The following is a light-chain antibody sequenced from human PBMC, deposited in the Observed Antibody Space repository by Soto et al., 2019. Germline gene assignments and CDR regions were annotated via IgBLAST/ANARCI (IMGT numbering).Light chain of an antibody. CDR3: QEYKNAPLT. CDR1: QDISNY. Sequence: DIHLTQSPSLLSASVGDRVTITCRASQDISNYLAWYQQKPGKVPKLLIYTASSLQSGVPSRFSGSGSGTDFTLTISSLQPEDAATYYCQEYKNAPLTFGGGTKVDIK. CDR2: TAS. J-gene: IGKJ4*01. V-gene: IGKV1-27*01.